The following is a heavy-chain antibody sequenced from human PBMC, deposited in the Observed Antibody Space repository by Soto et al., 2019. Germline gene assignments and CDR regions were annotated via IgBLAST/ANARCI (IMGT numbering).Heavy chain of an antibody. CDR3: AKDLWVVTARDAFDI. CDR2: ISYDGSNK. D-gene: IGHD2-21*02. V-gene: IGHV3-30*18. J-gene: IGHJ3*02. CDR1: GFTFSSYG. Sequence: QAQLVESGGGVVQPGRSLRLSCAASGFTFSSYGMHWVRQAPGKGLEWVAVISYDGSNKYYADSVKGRFTISRDNSKNTLYLQMNSLRAEDTAVYYCAKDLWVVTARDAFDIWGQGTMVTVSS.